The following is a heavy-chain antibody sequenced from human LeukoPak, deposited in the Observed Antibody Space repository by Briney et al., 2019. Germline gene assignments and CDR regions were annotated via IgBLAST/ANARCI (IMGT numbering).Heavy chain of an antibody. CDR2: ISYDGSNK. Sequence: GGSLRLSCAASGFTFSSYGMHWVRQAPGKGLEWVAVISYDGSNKYYADSVKGRFTISRDNSKNTLYLQMNSLRAEDTAVYYCAKDARYCSSTSCYPTHFDYWGQGTLVTVSS. CDR3: AKDARYCSSTSCYPTHFDY. V-gene: IGHV3-30*18. J-gene: IGHJ4*02. D-gene: IGHD2-2*01. CDR1: GFTFSSYG.